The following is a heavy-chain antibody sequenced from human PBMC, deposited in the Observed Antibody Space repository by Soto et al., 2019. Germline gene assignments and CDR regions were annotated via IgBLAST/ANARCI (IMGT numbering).Heavy chain of an antibody. CDR1: GFTFSSYG. J-gene: IGHJ4*02. Sequence: GGSLRHSCAASGFTFSSYGMHWVRQAPGKGLEWVAVIWYDGSNKYYADSVKGRFTISRDNSKNTLYLQMNSLRAEDTAVYYCARDPYYDILTGLSLVFDYWGQGTLVTVSS. D-gene: IGHD3-9*01. CDR2: IWYDGSNK. CDR3: ARDPYYDILTGLSLVFDY. V-gene: IGHV3-33*01.